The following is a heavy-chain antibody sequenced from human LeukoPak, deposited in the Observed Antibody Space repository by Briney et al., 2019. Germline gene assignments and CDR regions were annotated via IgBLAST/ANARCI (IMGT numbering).Heavy chain of an antibody. CDR2: IYYSGDT. V-gene: IGHV4-59*08. Sequence: SETLSLTCTVSGGSISSYYWNWIRQPPVKGLEWIGYIYYSGDTNYNPSLKSRVTISVDTSKNQFSLKLSSVTAADTAVYYCARAPRATWFDPWGQGTLVTVSS. J-gene: IGHJ5*02. CDR1: GGSISSYY. CDR3: ARAPRATWFDP.